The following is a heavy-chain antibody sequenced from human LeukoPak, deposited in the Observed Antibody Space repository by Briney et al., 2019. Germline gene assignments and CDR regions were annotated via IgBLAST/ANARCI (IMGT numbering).Heavy chain of an antibody. CDR3: AKNPAAGSYYYMDV. CDR2: ISGSGGST. Sequence: GGSLRLSCAASGFTFSSYAMSWVRQAPGKGLEWASAISGSGGSTYYADSVKGRFTISRDNSKNTLYLQMNSLRAEDTAVYYCAKNPAAGSYYYMDVWGKGTTVTVSS. CDR1: GFTFSSYA. J-gene: IGHJ6*03. D-gene: IGHD6-13*01. V-gene: IGHV3-23*01.